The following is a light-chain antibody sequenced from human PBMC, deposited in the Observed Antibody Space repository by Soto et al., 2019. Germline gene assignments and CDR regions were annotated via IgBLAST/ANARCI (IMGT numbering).Light chain of an antibody. J-gene: IGKJ3*01. CDR3: RQYGT. V-gene: IGKV3-20*01. CDR1: QSVSSSY. Sequence: EIVLTQSPGTLSLSPGERATLSCRASQSVSSSYLAWYQQKPGQAPRLLIYGASSRATRIPDRFSGSGSGIDFTLTIIRLEAEDFAVYYCRQYGTFGPGTKVDIK. CDR2: GAS.